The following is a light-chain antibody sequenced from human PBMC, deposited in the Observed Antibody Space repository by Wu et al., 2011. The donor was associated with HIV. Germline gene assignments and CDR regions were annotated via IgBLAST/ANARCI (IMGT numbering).Light chain of an antibody. V-gene: IGKV3-20*01. Sequence: LAWYQQKPGQAPRLLIYGASNRAIGIPVRVQWSVGLGTDFTLTISRLESEDFAVYYCQQYGSPPRTFGGGTRVEIK. CDR2: GAS. CDR3: QQYGSPPRT. J-gene: IGKJ4*01.